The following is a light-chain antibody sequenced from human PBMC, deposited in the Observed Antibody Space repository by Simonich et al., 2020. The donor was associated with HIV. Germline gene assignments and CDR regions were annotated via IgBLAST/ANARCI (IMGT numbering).Light chain of an antibody. Sequence: AIRMTQAPSSLSASIGDRVTITCRASQGIRSYLAWYQQEARKAPNILISAASTLQCGVPSRFSGSGSGTDFTLTISLQSEDSATYYCQQYYSYPLTFGGGTKVEIK. V-gene: IGKV1-8*01. CDR3: QQYYSYPLT. J-gene: IGKJ4*01. CDR1: QGIRSY. CDR2: AAS.